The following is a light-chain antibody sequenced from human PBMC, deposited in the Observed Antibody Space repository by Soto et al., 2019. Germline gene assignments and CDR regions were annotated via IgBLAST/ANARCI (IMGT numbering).Light chain of an antibody. CDR2: EVS. CDR1: SSDVGGYNY. CDR3: SSFAGNNNLV. Sequence: QSVLTQPPSASGSPGQSVTISCTGTSSDVGGYNYVSWYQQHPGKAPKLMISEVSKRPSGVPDRFSGSKSGNTASLTVSGLLAEDEADYYCSSFAGNNNLVFRGGTKVTVL. V-gene: IGLV2-8*01. J-gene: IGLJ2*01.